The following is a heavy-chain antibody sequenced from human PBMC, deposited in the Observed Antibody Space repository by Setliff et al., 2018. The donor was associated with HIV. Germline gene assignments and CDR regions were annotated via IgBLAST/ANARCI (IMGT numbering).Heavy chain of an antibody. J-gene: IGHJ6*02. CDR2: IYGGGST. D-gene: IGHD3-9*01. Sequence: GESLKISCAASGFTVSSNYMSWVRQAPGKGLEWVSVIYGGGSTYYADSVKGRFTISRDNSKNTLYLQMNSLRAEDTAVYYCARVNGGKYYDILAGGMDVWGQGTTVTVSS. CDR1: GFTVSSNY. CDR3: ARVNGGKYYDILAGGMDV. V-gene: IGHV3-66*01.